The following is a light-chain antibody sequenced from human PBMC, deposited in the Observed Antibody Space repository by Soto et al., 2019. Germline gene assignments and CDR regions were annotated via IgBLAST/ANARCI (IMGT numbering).Light chain of an antibody. CDR1: QSVSRA. J-gene: IGKJ2*01. CDR3: QQYNNWPPRYT. CDR2: DSS. V-gene: IGKV3-15*01. Sequence: DIVLTQSPATLSVSPGESATLSCRASQSVSRALAWYQHVPGQAPRLLIYDSSTRATGVPARFSGSGSGTRFTLTISSLQPEDFAVYYCQQYNNWPPRYTFGQGTKLQI.